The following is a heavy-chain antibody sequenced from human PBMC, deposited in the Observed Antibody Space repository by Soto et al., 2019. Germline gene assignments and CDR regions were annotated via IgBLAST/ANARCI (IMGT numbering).Heavy chain of an antibody. V-gene: IGHV3-23*01. CDR1: GFTFRNYA. D-gene: IGHD3-22*01. CDR2: ITGSGSDT. CDR3: AKGSADSRPYYFDY. Sequence: GGSLRLSCAASGFTFRNYAMSWVRQAPARGLEWFSAITGSGSDTYHADSVKGRFTISRDNSNNMLYLQMNSLGAEDTAVYFCAKGSADSRPYYFDYWGQGTLVTVSS. J-gene: IGHJ4*02.